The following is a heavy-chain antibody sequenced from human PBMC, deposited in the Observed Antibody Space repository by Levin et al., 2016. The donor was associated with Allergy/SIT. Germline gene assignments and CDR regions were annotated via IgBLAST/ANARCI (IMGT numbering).Heavy chain of an antibody. CDR3: ARQVLIKVFGVPSFFDY. CDR1: GGSISSSSYY. J-gene: IGHJ4*02. Sequence: SETLSLTCTVSGGSISSSSYYWGWIRQPPGKGLEWIGSIYYSGSTYYNPSLKSRVTISVDTSKNQFSLKLSSVTAAGTAVYYCARQVLIKVFGVPSFFDYWGQGTLVTVSS. CDR2: IYYSGST. V-gene: IGHV4-39*01. D-gene: IGHD3-3*01.